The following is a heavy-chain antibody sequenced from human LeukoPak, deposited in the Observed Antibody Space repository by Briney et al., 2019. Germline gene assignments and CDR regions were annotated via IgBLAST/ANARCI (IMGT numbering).Heavy chain of an antibody. CDR3: EKSDDILTGAPNPFDY. D-gene: IGHD3-9*01. CDR1: GFTFSSYG. V-gene: IGHV3-30*18. CDR2: ISYDGSNK. J-gene: IGHJ4*02. Sequence: GGSLRLSCAASGFTFSSYGMHWVRQAPGKGLEWVAVISYDGSNKYYADSVKGRFTISRDNSKNTLYLQINSLRAEDTAVYYCEKSDDILTGAPNPFDYWGQGTLVTVSS.